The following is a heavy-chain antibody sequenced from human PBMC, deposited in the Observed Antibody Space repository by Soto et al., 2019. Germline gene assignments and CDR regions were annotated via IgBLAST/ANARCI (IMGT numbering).Heavy chain of an antibody. V-gene: IGHV4-31*03. J-gene: IGHJ5*02. Sequence: PSETLSLTCSVSGGSINSGNYYWSWIRQHPGKGLEWIGYISYSGGAHYNPSLRSRVFISVDTSRNQFSLKLSSVTAADTAVYYCARRRCTTTTCFDPWGQGTLVTVSS. D-gene: IGHD2-2*01. CDR1: GGSINSGNYY. CDR2: ISYSGGA. CDR3: ARRRCTTTTCFDP.